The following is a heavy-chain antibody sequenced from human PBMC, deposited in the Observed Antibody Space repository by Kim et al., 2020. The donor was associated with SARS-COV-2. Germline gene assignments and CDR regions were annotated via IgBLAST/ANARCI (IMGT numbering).Heavy chain of an antibody. D-gene: IGHD1-26*01. Sequence: YNPSLKSRVTISVDTSKNQFSLKLSSVTAADTAVYYCARDRVLRGWYFDLLGRGTLVTVSS. CDR3: ARDRVLRGWYFDL. J-gene: IGHJ2*01. V-gene: IGHV4-59*01.